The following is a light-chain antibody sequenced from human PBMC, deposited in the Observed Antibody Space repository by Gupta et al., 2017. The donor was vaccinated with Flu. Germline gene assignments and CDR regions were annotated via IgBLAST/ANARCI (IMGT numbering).Light chain of an antibody. V-gene: IGKV1-9*01. CDR1: QAISHS. J-gene: IGKJ4*01. CDR2: AVS. CDR3: QRCDPYPVT. Sequence: PSFLSASVGDRVAITCRASQAISHSVAWYQQKAGEGPKLLIYAVSTLHTVVPSRFSGSGSGTEFTLTISSLQPEDFGIYYCQRCDPYPVTFGGGTKVEVK.